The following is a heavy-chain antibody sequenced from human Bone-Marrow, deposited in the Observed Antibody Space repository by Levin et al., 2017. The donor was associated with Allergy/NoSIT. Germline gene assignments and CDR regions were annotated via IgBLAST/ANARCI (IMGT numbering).Heavy chain of an antibody. V-gene: IGHV5-51*01. J-gene: IGHJ5*02. D-gene: IGHD3-10*01. CDR2: IYPGDSDT. CDR3: GRHATAGGTGNWFGP. Sequence: KPGESLKISCHCSGYTFVNFWIGWVRQVPGKGLEWMGIIYPGDSDTRYSPSFQGQVTISVDKSNDTAYLQWSSLRASDSAIYYCGRHATAGGTGNWFGPWGQGTLVTVSS. CDR1: GYTFVNFW.